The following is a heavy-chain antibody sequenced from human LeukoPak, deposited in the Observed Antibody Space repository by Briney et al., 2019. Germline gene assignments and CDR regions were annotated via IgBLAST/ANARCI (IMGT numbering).Heavy chain of an antibody. CDR2: INHEAGDI. D-gene: IGHD4-23*01. V-gene: IGHV3-7*03. CDR3: AKGNGGNSGEYFYYGMDV. CDR1: GFTFDKSW. J-gene: IGHJ6*02. Sequence: PGGSLRLSCAASGFTFDKSWMSWVRQAPGKGLEWVANINHEAGDIQYVDSVKGRFTISRDNAKDSVYLQMNSLRAEDTAVYYCAKGNGGNSGEYFYYGMDVWGQGTTVTVSS.